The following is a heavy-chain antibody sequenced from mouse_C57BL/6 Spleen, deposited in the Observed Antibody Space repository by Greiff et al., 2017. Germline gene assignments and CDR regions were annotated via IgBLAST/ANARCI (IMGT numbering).Heavy chain of an antibody. CDR3: ASGDRGNCVRYYAMDY. D-gene: IGHD2-1*01. V-gene: IGHV1-53*01. J-gene: IGHJ4*01. Sequence: QVQLQQPGTELVKPGASVKLSCKASGYTFTSYWMHWVKQRPGQGLEWIGNINPSNGGTNYNEKFMSKATLTVDNSSSTAYMQHSSLTSEDSAVYYSASGDRGNCVRYYAMDYWGQGTSVTVSS. CDR1: GYTFTSYW. CDR2: INPSNGGT.